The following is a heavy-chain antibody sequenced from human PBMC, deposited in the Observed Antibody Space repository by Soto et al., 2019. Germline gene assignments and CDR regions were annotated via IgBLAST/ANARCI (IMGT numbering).Heavy chain of an antibody. CDR1: GAYVSSAGYS. CDR3: ARGQSIVAAIDYFDY. J-gene: IGHJ4*02. V-gene: IGHV4-30-4*07. D-gene: IGHD5-12*01. Sequence: SLSLTCSVSGAYVSSAGYSWSWLRQPPGKGLEWIGYVYQSGRTYGSVTTSYNPSLKSRVTISVDRSTNQFSLKLISVTAADTAVYFCARGQSIVAAIDYFDYWGQGSLVTVSS. CDR2: VYQSGRT.